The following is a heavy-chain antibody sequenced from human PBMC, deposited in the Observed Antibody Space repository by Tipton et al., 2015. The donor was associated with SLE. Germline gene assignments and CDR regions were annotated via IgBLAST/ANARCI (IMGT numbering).Heavy chain of an antibody. CDR3: ARAGDGYTYYYYGMDV. V-gene: IGHV3-23*01. J-gene: IGHJ6*02. CDR2: VSGSGGII. CDR1: GFTFSTYA. D-gene: IGHD5-24*01. Sequence: SLRLSCAASGFTFSTYAISWVRQAPGKGLEWVSVVSGSGGIIYYADSVKGRFTISRDNARNSLYLQMNSLRAEDTAVYYCARAGDGYTYYYYGMDVWGQGTTVTVSS.